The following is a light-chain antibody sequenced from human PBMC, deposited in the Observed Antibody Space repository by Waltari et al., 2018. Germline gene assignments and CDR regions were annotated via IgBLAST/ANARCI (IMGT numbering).Light chain of an antibody. Sequence: DIQLTQSPSFLSASVGDRVTLTCPASQAINIYLAWYQQKPGKAPKLLIYAASTLQSGVPSRLSGSGSGTEFTLTISSLQPEDFATYYCQQLNSYPVTFGQGTKLEIK. CDR3: QQLNSYPVT. CDR2: AAS. V-gene: IGKV1-9*01. CDR1: QAINIY. J-gene: IGKJ2*01.